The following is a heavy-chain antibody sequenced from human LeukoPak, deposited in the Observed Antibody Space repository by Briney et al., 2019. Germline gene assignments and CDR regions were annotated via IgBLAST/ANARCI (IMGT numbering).Heavy chain of an antibody. D-gene: IGHD6-13*01. V-gene: IGHV3-21*01. CDR3: ARDRRSSSWYYFDY. Sequence: PGGSLRLSCAASGFTFSSYSMNWVRQAPGKGLEWVSSISSSSSYIYYADSVKGRFTISRDNAKNSLYLQMNSLRAEDTAVYYCARDRRSSSWYYFDYWGQGTLVTVSS. J-gene: IGHJ4*02. CDR1: GFTFSSYS. CDR2: ISSSSSYI.